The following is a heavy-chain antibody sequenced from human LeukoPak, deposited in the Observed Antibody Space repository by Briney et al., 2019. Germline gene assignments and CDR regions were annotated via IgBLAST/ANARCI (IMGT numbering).Heavy chain of an antibody. D-gene: IGHD6-19*01. CDR3: CRGIAVAATTPFDN. Sequence: APVKLSRTASVYTFTSYGISWMRQAPAPGLEWMGWSSTYNGNTNYAQTPHGRVTMTTDTSTSTPYTEPLSLRSDDTAVDYWCRGIAVAATTPFDNSGERTLVSVSS. CDR2: SSTYNGNT. CDR1: VYTFTSYG. J-gene: IGHJ4*02. V-gene: IGHV1-18*01.